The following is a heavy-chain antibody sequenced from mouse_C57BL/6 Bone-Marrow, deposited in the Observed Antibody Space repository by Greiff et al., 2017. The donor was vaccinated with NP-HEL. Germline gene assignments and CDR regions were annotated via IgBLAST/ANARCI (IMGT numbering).Heavy chain of an antibody. Sequence: VQLKQSGPGLVKPSQSLSLTCSVTGYSITSGYYWNWIRQFPGNKLEWMGYISYDGSINYNPSLKNPISITRDPSKNQFFLKLNAVTTKDTATYYCASYGYYYAMDYWGQGTAVTVSS. CDR2: ISYDGSI. J-gene: IGHJ4*01. CDR3: ASYGYYYAMDY. D-gene: IGHD1-1*02. CDR1: GYSITSGYY. V-gene: IGHV3-6*01.